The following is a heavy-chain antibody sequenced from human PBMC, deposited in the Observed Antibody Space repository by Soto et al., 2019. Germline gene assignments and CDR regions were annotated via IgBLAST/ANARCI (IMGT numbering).Heavy chain of an antibody. D-gene: IGHD2-15*01. CDR3: AKDFAVVVAATAGEFDP. CDR2: ISYDGSNK. CDR1: GFTFSSYG. V-gene: IGHV3-30*18. J-gene: IGHJ5*02. Sequence: PGGSLRLSCAASGFTFSSYGMHWVRQAPGKGLEWVAVISYDGSNKYYADSVKGRFTISRDNSNNTLYLQMNSLRAEDTAVYYCAKDFAVVVAATAGEFDPWGQGTLVT.